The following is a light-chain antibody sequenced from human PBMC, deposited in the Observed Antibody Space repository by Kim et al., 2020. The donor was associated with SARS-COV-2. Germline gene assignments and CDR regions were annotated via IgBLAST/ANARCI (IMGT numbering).Light chain of an antibody. CDR2: GKD. CDR1: SHRSYL. CDR3: NSRDTSDNHLVV. J-gene: IGLJ2*01. Sequence: GPTIRSTCPRDSHRSYLASLYQQKPGQAPVLLIYGKDNRPAGNPDRFSGSSSGNTASLTITGTQAEDEADYYFNSRDTSDNHLVVFGGGTQLTVL. V-gene: IGLV3-19*01.